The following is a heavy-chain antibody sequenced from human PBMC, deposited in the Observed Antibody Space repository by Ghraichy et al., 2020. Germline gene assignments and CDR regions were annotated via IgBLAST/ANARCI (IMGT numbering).Heavy chain of an antibody. CDR1: GGSFSGYY. CDR3: ARNSVVINY. CDR2: INHSGST. D-gene: IGHD3-22*01. V-gene: IGHV4-34*01. J-gene: IGHJ4*02. Sequence: SETLSLTCAVYGGSFSGYYWSWIRQPPGKGLEWIGEINHSGSTNYNPSLKSRVTISVDTSKNQFSLKLSSVTAADTAVYYCARNSVVINYWGQGTLVTVSS.